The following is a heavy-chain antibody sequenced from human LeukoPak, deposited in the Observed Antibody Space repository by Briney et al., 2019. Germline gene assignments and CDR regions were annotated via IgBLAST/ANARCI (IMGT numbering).Heavy chain of an antibody. CDR1: GFTFSSYA. V-gene: IGHV3-23*01. D-gene: IGHD4-17*01. Sequence: GGSLRLSCAASGFTFSSYAMSWVRQAPGKGLEWVSAISGSGGSTYYADSVKGRFTISRDNSKNTLYLQMNSLRAEDTAVYYCARDTPTTVTTSWHAFDIWGQGTMVTVSS. CDR3: ARDTPTTVTTSWHAFDI. J-gene: IGHJ3*02. CDR2: ISGSGGST.